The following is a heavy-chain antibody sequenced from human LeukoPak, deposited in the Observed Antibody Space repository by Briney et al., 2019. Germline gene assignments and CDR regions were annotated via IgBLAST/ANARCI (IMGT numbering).Heavy chain of an antibody. J-gene: IGHJ4*02. D-gene: IGHD5-24*01. CDR2: ISSGSSYI. CDR1: GFTFSSYP. V-gene: IGHV3-21*01. Sequence: AGSLRLSCAASGFTFSSYPLHWVRQAPGQGLEWVASISSGSSYIYYADSVKGRFTISRDNTKNSLYLQMNSLRAEDTAVYYCVRSMATITFSFDYWGQGTLVTVSS. CDR3: VRSMATITFSFDY.